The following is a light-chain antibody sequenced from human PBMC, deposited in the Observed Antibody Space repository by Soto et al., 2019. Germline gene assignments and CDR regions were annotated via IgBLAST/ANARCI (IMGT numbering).Light chain of an antibody. J-gene: IGLJ2*01. V-gene: IGLV4-69*01. CDR3: QTWVSGLEV. CDR1: SGHSSYA. Sequence: QPVLTQSPSASASLGASVKLTCTLSSGHSSYAIAWHQQQPEKGPRYLMKINSDGSHSKGDGIPDRFSGSSSGAERYLTISSLQSEDEADYYCQTWVSGLEVFGGGTKLTVL. CDR2: INSDGSH.